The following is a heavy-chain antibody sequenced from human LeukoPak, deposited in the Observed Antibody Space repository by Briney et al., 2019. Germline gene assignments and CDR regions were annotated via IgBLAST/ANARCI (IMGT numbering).Heavy chain of an antibody. Sequence: PSESLSLTCTVSGDSIRSSTYYWGWIRQPPGKGLEWIGSIYYSGRTYHNPSLKSRVTISVDTSNNQFSLKLSSVTAADTAVYYCAKLYSGTRPPDYWGQGALVTVSS. CDR1: GDSIRSSTYY. CDR3: AKLYSGTRPPDY. D-gene: IGHD3-10*01. J-gene: IGHJ4*02. CDR2: IYYSGRT. V-gene: IGHV4-39*01.